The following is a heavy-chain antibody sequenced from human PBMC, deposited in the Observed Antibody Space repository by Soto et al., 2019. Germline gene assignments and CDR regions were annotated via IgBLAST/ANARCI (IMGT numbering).Heavy chain of an antibody. D-gene: IGHD3-10*01. J-gene: IGHJ4*02. V-gene: IGHV3-23*01. CDR3: AKPIHPKGIYGSGSYYY. Sequence: GGSLRLSCAASGFTFSSYAMSWVRQAPGKGLEWVSAISGSGGSTYYADSVKGRFTISRDNSKNTLYLQMNSLRAEDTAVYYCAKPIHPKGIYGSGSYYYWGQGTLVTVSS. CDR2: ISGSGGST. CDR1: GFTFSSYA.